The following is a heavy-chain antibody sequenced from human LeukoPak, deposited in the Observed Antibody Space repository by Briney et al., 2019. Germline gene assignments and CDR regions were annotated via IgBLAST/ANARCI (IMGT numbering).Heavy chain of an antibody. CDR1: GGSISSGGYY. V-gene: IGHV4-31*03. CDR3: ARDLAYYYDSSGYRRLNWFDP. Sequence: SETLSLTCTVSGGSISSGGYYWSWIRQHPGKGLEWIGYIYYSGSTYYNPSLKSRVTISVDTSKNQFSLKLSSVTAADTAVYYCARDLAYYYDSSGYRRLNWFDPWGQGTLVTVSS. D-gene: IGHD3-22*01. CDR2: IYYSGST. J-gene: IGHJ5*02.